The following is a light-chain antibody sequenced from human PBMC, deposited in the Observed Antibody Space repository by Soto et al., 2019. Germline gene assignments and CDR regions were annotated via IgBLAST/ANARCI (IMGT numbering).Light chain of an antibody. V-gene: IGKV3-20*01. J-gene: IGKJ1*01. CDR1: QSVSSNY. CDR2: GAS. CDR3: QQYGNSPQT. Sequence: EIVMTQSPATLSVSPGERATLSCRASQSVSSNYLAWYQQKRGQAPRLLIYGASSRATGIPDRFSGSGSGTDFTLTINRLEPEDFAVYYCQQYGNSPQTFGQGTKVDIK.